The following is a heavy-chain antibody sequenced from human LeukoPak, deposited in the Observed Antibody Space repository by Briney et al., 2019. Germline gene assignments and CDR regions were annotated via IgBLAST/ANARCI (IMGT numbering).Heavy chain of an antibody. Sequence: PGGSLRLSCAASGFTFSSYAMSWVRQAPGKGLEWVSAISGIGGSTYYADSVKGRFTISRDNSKNTLYLQMNSLRAEDTAVYYCAKNKLMVRGVTPYYYYGMDVWGQGTTVTVSS. CDR3: AKNKLMVRGVTPYYYYGMDV. CDR2: ISGIGGST. D-gene: IGHD3-10*01. CDR1: GFTFSSYA. V-gene: IGHV3-23*01. J-gene: IGHJ6*02.